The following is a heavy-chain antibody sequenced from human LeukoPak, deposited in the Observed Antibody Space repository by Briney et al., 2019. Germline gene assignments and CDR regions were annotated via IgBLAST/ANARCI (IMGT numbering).Heavy chain of an antibody. J-gene: IGHJ4*02. Sequence: SVKVSXKASGGTFSSYTISWVRQAPGQGLEWMGRIIPILGIANYAQKFQGRVTITADKSTSTAYMELSSLRSEDTAVYYCASGTYYDFWSGYRLDYWGQRTLVTVSS. CDR3: ASGTYYDFWSGYRLDY. CDR2: IIPILGIA. V-gene: IGHV1-69*02. CDR1: GGTFSSYT. D-gene: IGHD3-3*01.